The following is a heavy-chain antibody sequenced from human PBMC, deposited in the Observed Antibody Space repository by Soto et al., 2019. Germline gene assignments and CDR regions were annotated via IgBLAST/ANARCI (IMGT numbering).Heavy chain of an antibody. CDR1: GFTVSSNY. J-gene: IGHJ6*04. CDR2: IYSGGST. V-gene: IGHV3-66*01. Sequence: PGGSLRLSCAASGFTVSSNYMSWVRQAPGKGLEWVSVIYSGGSTYYADSVKGRFTISRDNSKNTLYLQMNSLRAEDTAVYYCARDTWFGARPMDVWGKGTTVTVSS. D-gene: IGHD3-10*01. CDR3: ARDTWFGARPMDV.